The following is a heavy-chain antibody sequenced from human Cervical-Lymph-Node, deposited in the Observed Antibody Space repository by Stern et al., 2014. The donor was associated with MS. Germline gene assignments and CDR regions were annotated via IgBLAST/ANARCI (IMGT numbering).Heavy chain of an antibody. CDR2: LSGGSTHI. CDR3: ARVSPPLRKYGLDV. V-gene: IGHV3-21*01. J-gene: IGHJ6*02. Sequence: VQLVQSGGGLVKPGGSLRLSCEASGFTFTTYDMNWVRQAPGKGLEWVSSLSGGSTHIYHADPGKGLFPIPRNNPKNPLFLKMNGLRAEDPVVYYGARVSPPLRKYGLDVWGQGTTVTVSS. D-gene: IGHD2-21*02. CDR1: GFTFTTYD.